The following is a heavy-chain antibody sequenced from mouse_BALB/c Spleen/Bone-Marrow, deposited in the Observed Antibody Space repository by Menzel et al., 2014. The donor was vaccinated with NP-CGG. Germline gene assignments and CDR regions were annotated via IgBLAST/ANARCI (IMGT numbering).Heavy chain of an antibody. Sequence: VHLQQSGAELARPGASEKMSCKASGYTFTSYTMHWLKQTPGQGLDWIGYINPSSGYANYNQKFKDNATSTADNSSSTAYMQLSSLTSEDSAVYYCARSAYYRCLNAYWGQGTLVTVSA. V-gene: IGHV1-4*01. CDR2: INPSSGYA. J-gene: IGHJ3*01. D-gene: IGHD2-14*01. CDR1: GYTFTSYT. CDR3: ARSAYYRCLNAY.